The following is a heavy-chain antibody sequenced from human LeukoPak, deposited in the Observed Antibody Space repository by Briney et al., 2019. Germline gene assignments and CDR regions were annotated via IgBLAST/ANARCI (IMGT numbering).Heavy chain of an antibody. D-gene: IGHD6-19*01. CDR1: GFTVSSNY. CDR2: ISGSGSST. J-gene: IGHJ5*02. Sequence: GGSLRLSCAASGFTVSSNYMSWVRQAPGKGLEWVSAISGSGSSTYYADSVKGRFTISRDNSKKTLYLQMNSLRAEDTAVYYCAKDLQYSSPPSNFDPWGQGTLVTVSS. CDR3: AKDLQYSSPPSNFDP. V-gene: IGHV3-23*01.